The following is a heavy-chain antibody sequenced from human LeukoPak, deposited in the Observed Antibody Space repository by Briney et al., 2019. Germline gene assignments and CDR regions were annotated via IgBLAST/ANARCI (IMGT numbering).Heavy chain of an antibody. Sequence: GASVRVSCKASGYTFTSYYMHWVRQAPGQGLEWMGIINPSGGSTSYAQKFQGRVTMTRDTSTSTVYMELSSLRSEDTAVYYCASNLYGSGSYYMGDSGEYWGQGTLVTVSS. J-gene: IGHJ4*02. D-gene: IGHD3-10*01. CDR2: INPSGGST. V-gene: IGHV1-46*01. CDR1: GYTFTSYY. CDR3: ASNLYGSGSYYMGDSGEY.